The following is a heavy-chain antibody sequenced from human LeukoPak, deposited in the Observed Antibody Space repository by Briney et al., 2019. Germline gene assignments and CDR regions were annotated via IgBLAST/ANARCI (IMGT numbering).Heavy chain of an antibody. V-gene: IGHV1-18*04. CDR1: GYTFTSYD. CDR2: ISTNYGNT. D-gene: IGHD3-10*01. CDR3: ARVYSTNYYGSGDRPFLFDY. J-gene: IGHJ4*02. Sequence: ASVKVSCKASGYTFTSYDFSWVRQAPGQGLEWMGWISTNYGNTNYAQKFQDRVTMTTDTSTSTAYMELTSLRSDDTAVYYCARVYSTNYYGSGDRPFLFDYWGQGTVITVSS.